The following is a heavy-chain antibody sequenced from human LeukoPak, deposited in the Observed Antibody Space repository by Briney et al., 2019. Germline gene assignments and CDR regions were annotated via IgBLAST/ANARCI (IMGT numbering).Heavy chain of an antibody. D-gene: IGHD6-19*01. CDR3: ARGGSGWPNYFDY. J-gene: IGHJ4*02. V-gene: IGHV4-4*07. CDR2: VYTSGGT. Sequence: SETLSLTCSGSGGSLRTYYWSWIRQPAGKGLEWIGRVYTSGGTDYNPSLKSRVTMSVDTSRNQFSLKLSSVTAADTAVYYCARGGSGWPNYFDYWGQGALVTVSS. CDR1: GGSLRTYY.